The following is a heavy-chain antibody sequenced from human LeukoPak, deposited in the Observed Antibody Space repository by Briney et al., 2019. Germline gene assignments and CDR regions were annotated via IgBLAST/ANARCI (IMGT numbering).Heavy chain of an antibody. D-gene: IGHD3-3*01. CDR2: ISAYNGNT. J-gene: IGHJ3*02. CDR1: GYTFTSYG. V-gene: IGHV1-18*01. Sequence: GASVKVSCKASGYTFTSYGISWVRQAPGQGLEWMEWISAYNGNTNYAQKLQGRVTMTTDTSTSTAYMELRSLRSDDTAVYYCARSRGELRFLEWVDDAFDIWGQGTMVTVSS. CDR3: ARSRGELRFLEWVDDAFDI.